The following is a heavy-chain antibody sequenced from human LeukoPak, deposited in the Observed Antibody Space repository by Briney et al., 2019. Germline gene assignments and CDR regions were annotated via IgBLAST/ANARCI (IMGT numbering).Heavy chain of an antibody. CDR1: GXXIRSXYYY. Sequence: TLSLTXXXSGXXIRSXYYYWGWIRQPPGKGLEWIGSIYDSGSTYYNPSLKSRVTISVDTSKNQFSLKLNSVTAADTAVYYCARAPQLYYYDSSGYIDYWGQGTLITVSS. D-gene: IGHD3-22*01. CDR3: ARAPQLYYYDSSGYIDY. J-gene: IGHJ4*02. CDR2: IYDSGST. V-gene: IGHV4-39*01.